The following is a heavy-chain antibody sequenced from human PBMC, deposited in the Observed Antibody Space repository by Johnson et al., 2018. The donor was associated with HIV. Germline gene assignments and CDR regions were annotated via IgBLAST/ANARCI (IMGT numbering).Heavy chain of an antibody. Sequence: QVQLVESGGGVVQPGGSLRLSCAASGFIFSDYYMSWVRQAPGKGLEWVALTSYDGTYKYYIDSVKGRFTVSRDNSKNTLYLQMNSLRTEDTAVYYCARAGRFTMIQGAFDIWGQGTMVTVSS. D-gene: IGHD3-22*01. V-gene: IGHV3-30*03. CDR3: ARAGRFTMIQGAFDI. CDR2: TSYDGTYK. CDR1: GFIFSDYY. J-gene: IGHJ3*02.